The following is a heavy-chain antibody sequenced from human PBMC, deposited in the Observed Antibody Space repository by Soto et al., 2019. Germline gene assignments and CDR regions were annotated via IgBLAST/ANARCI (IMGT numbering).Heavy chain of an antibody. Sequence: PSETLSLTCAVSGGSTRSSNYQWVWIRQPPGKGLEWIGNVYYNGNTYYNPSLGSRLTVSVDTSNNRFFLRLESVTAADTAVYYCARALGERRYSYGFDYWGQGTLVTVTS. V-gene: IGHV4-39*01. D-gene: IGHD5-18*01. J-gene: IGHJ4*02. CDR1: GGSTRSSNYQ. CDR3: ARALGERRYSYGFDY. CDR2: VYYNGNT.